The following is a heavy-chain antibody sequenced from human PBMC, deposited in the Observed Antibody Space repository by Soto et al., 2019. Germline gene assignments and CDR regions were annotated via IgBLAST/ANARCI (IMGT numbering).Heavy chain of an antibody. CDR3: ARGRYCSGGSCPVFDI. CDR1: GGTFSSYT. D-gene: IGHD2-15*01. Sequence: ASVKVSCKASGGTFSSYTISWVRQATGQGLEWMGWMNPNSGNTGYAQKFQGRVTMTRNTSISTAYMELSSLRSEDTAVYYCARGRYCSGGSCPVFDIWGQGTMVTVSS. J-gene: IGHJ3*02. CDR2: MNPNSGNT. V-gene: IGHV1-8*02.